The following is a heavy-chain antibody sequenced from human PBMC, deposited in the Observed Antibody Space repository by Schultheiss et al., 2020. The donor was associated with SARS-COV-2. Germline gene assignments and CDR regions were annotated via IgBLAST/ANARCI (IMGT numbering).Heavy chain of an antibody. CDR1: GGSISSGGYS. D-gene: IGHD6-13*01. CDR2: IKQDGSEK. CDR3: ARDNRAAAGINWFDP. V-gene: IGHV3-7*01. J-gene: IGHJ5*02. Sequence: ETLSLTCAVSGGSISSGGYSWSWIRQPPGKGLEWVANIKQDGSEKYYVDSVKGRFTISRDNAKNSLYLQMNSLRAEDTAVYYCARDNRAAAGINWFDPWGQGTLVTVSS.